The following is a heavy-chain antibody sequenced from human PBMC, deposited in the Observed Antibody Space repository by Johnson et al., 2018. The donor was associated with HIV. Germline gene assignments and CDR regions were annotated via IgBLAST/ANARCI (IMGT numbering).Heavy chain of an antibody. Sequence: VQLVESGGGLVQPGGSLRLSCVASGFTFSRYAMNWVRQAPGKGLEWVSSVTGSGGTSYYADSVKGRFTISRDNAKNTLYLQMDSLGAEDTAVYYCARVQILADDVFNIWGQGTVVTVS. D-gene: IGHD3-3*02. J-gene: IGHJ3*02. CDR3: ARVQILADDVFNI. CDR2: VTGSGGTS. V-gene: IGHV3-23*04. CDR1: GFTFSRYA.